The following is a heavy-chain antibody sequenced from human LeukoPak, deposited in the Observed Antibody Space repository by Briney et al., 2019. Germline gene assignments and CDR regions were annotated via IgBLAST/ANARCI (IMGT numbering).Heavy chain of an antibody. Sequence: GGSLRLSCAASGFTFSSYAMGWVRQAPGKGLEWVSTIPTSGGSTYYTDSVKGRFTISRDNSKNTLYLQVSSLRAEDTAVYYCATGYSAGWSQYFGYWGQGTLVTVSS. J-gene: IGHJ4*02. V-gene: IGHV3-23*01. CDR3: ATGYSAGWSQYFGY. D-gene: IGHD6-19*01. CDR2: IPTSGGST. CDR1: GFTFSSYA.